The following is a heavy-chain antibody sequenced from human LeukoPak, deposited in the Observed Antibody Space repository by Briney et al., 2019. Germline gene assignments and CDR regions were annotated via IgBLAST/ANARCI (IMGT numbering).Heavy chain of an antibody. J-gene: IGHJ4*02. CDR2: MSYDGTNE. CDR3: ARDRHKYNYDSGGYPPY. Sequence: GGSLRLSCAASGFTFRSYGIHWVRQAPGKGLEWVAVMSYDGTNEYYADSLKGRFTISRDNAKNSLYLQMNTLRAEDTAVYYCARDRHKYNYDSGGYPPYWGQGPLVTVSS. D-gene: IGHD3-22*01. CDR1: GFTFRSYG. V-gene: IGHV3-30*03.